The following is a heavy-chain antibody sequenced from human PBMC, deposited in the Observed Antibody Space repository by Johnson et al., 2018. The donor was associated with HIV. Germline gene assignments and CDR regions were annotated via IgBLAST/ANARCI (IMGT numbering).Heavy chain of an antibody. CDR3: AKDREYYGSGSFYAFDI. CDR1: GFTFSSYA. J-gene: IGHJ3*02. Sequence: VQVVESGGGLVQPGGSLRLSCAASGFTFSSYAMSWVRQAPGKGLEWVSAISGSGGSTYYADSVKGRFTISRDNSKNTLYRQMNSLRAEDTAVYYCAKDREYYGSGSFYAFDIWGQGTMVTVSS. D-gene: IGHD3-10*01. CDR2: ISGSGGST. V-gene: IGHV3-23*04.